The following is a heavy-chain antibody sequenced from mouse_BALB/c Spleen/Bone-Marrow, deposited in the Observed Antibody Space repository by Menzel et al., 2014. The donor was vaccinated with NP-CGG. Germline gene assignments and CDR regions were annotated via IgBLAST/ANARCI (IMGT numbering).Heavy chain of an antibody. J-gene: IGHJ2*01. CDR2: VNPNIGGT. Sequence: VQLRQSGPELVKPGASVKISCKTSGYTFSDYTLHWVKQSLGKSLEWIGGVNPNIGGTSCNQKFKGKASLTVNKSSTTAYMELRSLTSDDSAVYYCARGRWYYWGQGTTLTVSS. D-gene: IGHD2-3*01. CDR1: GYTFSDYT. CDR3: ARGRWYY. V-gene: IGHV1-22*01.